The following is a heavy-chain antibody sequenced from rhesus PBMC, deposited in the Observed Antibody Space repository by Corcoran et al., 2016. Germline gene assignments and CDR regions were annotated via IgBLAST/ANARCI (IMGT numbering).Heavy chain of an antibody. CDR1: GYSIRSGYG. D-gene: IGHD6S26*01. CDR3: ASGSGWSLDY. CDR2: IGGSSGST. V-gene: IGHV4-127*01. Sequence: QVQLQESGPGLVKPSETLSLPCAVSGYSIRSGYGWSWIRQPPGKGLVWVGYIGGSSGSTNYNPSLKSRVTISKDTSKNQFSLKLSSVTAADTAVYYCASGSGWSLDYWGQGVLVTVSS. J-gene: IGHJ4*01.